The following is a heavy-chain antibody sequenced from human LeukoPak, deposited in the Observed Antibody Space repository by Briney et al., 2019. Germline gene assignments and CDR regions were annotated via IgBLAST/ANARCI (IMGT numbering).Heavy chain of an antibody. Sequence: GESLKISCKGSGYSFTSYYMHWVRQAPGQGLEWMGWINPNSGGTNYAQKFQGRVTMTRDTSISTAYMELSRLRSDDTAVYYCARSPKSDIAVAGPFDYWGQGTLVTVSS. J-gene: IGHJ4*02. D-gene: IGHD6-19*01. CDR3: ARSPKSDIAVAGPFDY. CDR1: GYSFTSYY. V-gene: IGHV1-2*02. CDR2: INPNSGGT.